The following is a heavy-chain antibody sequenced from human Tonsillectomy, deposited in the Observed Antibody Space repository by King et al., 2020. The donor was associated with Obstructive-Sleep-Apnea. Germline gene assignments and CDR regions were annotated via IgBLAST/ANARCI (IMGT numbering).Heavy chain of an antibody. Sequence: QLVQSGGGLVQPGGSLRLSCAASGFTFSSYDMHRVRQATGKGLEWVSAIGTAGDTYYPGSVKGRFTISRENAKNSLYLQMNSLRDGDTAVYYCARGLAGGSYSNWFDPWGQGTLVTVSS. V-gene: IGHV3-13*01. CDR2: IGTAGDT. D-gene: IGHD1-26*01. CDR1: GFTFSSYD. CDR3: ARGLAGGSYSNWFDP. J-gene: IGHJ5*02.